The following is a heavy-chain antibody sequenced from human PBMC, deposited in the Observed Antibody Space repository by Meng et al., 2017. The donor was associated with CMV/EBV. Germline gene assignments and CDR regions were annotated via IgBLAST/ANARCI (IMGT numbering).Heavy chain of an antibody. CDR2: ISSSSSYI. V-gene: IGHV3-21*01. Sequence: GESLKISCAASGFTFSSYSMNWVRQAPGKGLEWVSSISSSSSYIYYVDSVKGRFTISRDNAKNSLYLQMNSLRAEDTAVYYCARVGGYCSSTSCSRGMDVWGQGTTVTVSS. CDR3: ARVGGYCSSTSCSRGMDV. J-gene: IGHJ6*02. D-gene: IGHD2-2*01. CDR1: GFTFSSYS.